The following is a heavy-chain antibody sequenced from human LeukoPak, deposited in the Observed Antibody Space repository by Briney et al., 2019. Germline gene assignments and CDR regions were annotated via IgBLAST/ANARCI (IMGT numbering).Heavy chain of an antibody. CDR3: AELGITMIGGV. J-gene: IGHJ6*04. Sequence: RGSLRLSCAASGFTFSNYWMSWVRQAPGKGLEWVANIKQDGSEKYYVDSVKGRFTISRDNAKNSLYLQMNSLRAEDTAVYYCAELGITMIGGVWGKGTTVTISS. D-gene: IGHD3-10*02. CDR2: IKQDGSEK. V-gene: IGHV3-7*01. CDR1: GFTFSNYW.